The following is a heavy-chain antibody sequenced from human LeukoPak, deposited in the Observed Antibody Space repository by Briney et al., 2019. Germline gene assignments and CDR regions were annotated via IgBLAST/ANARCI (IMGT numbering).Heavy chain of an antibody. CDR2: ISAYNGNT. D-gene: IGHD3-22*01. V-gene: IGHV1-18*01. CDR3: ARAFSGYYGGGYYFDY. J-gene: IGHJ4*02. Sequence: GASVKVSCKASGYTFTSYGISWVRQAPGQGLEWMGWISAYNGNTNYAQKLQGRVTMTTDTSTSTAYMELRSLRSDDTAVYYCARAFSGYYGGGYYFDYWGQGTLVTVSS. CDR1: GYTFTSYG.